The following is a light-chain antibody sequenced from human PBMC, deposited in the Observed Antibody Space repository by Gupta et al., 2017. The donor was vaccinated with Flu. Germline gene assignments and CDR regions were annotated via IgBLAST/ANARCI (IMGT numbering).Light chain of an antibody. V-gene: IGKV3-20*01. Sequence: IYGASSSATGVPDRFSGSGCGTEFTLTISILEPEDFAVYSCQQDCSSSPTFGQGTKLEVK. CDR2: GAS. CDR3: QQDCSSSPT. J-gene: IGKJ2*01.